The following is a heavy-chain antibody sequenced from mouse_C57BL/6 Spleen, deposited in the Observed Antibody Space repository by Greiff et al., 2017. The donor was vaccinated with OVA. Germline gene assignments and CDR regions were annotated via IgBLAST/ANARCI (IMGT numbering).Heavy chain of an antibody. CDR2: ISTYYGDA. Sequence: QVQLQQSGPELVRPGVSVKISCKGSGYTFTDYAMHWVKQSHAKSLEWIGVISTYYGDASYNQKFKDKATMTVDKSSSTAYMELARLTSEDSAVYYCARDEDYPYYYGSSWDYYAMDYWGQGTSVTVSS. CDR3: ARDEDYPYYYGSSWDYYAMDY. CDR1: GYTFTDYA. J-gene: IGHJ4*01. D-gene: IGHD1-1*01. V-gene: IGHV1-67*01.